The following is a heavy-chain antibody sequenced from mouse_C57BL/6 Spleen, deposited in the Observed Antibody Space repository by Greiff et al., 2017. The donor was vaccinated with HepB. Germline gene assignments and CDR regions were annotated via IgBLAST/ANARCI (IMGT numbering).Heavy chain of an antibody. D-gene: IGHD1-1*01. Sequence: EVQLKESGGGLVKPGGSLKLSCAASGFTFSSYTMSWVRQTPEKRLEWVATISGGGGNTYYPDSVKGRFTISRDNAKNTLYLQMSSLRSEDTALYYCASHLLYYYGSRRNYYAMDYWGQGTSVTVSS. J-gene: IGHJ4*01. CDR1: GFTFSSYT. CDR3: ASHLLYYYGSRRNYYAMDY. V-gene: IGHV5-9*01. CDR2: ISGGGGNT.